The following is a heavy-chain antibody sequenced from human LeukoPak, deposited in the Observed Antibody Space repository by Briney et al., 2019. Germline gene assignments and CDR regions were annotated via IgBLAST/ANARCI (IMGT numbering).Heavy chain of an antibody. Sequence: ASVKVSCKASGYTFTGYYVHWVRQAPGQGLEWMGWISPNSGVANYAQKFQDRVTMTRDTSINTASMEMNSLKSDDTAVYYCARGHYSTAWGNWLDPWGQGTLVTVSS. V-gene: IGHV1-2*02. J-gene: IGHJ5*02. CDR1: GYTFTGYY. CDR2: ISPNSGVA. D-gene: IGHD4-11*01. CDR3: ARGHYSTAWGNWLDP.